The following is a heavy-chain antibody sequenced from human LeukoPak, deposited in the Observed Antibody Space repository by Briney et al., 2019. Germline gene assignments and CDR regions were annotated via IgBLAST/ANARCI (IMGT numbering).Heavy chain of an antibody. CDR2: IYHSGST. D-gene: IGHD2-2*02. V-gene: IGHV4-30-2*01. J-gene: IGHJ4*02. CDR1: GGSISSGGYY. Sequence: SQTLSLTCTVSGGSISSGGYYWGWIRQPPGKGLEWIGYIYHSGSTYYNPSLKSRVTISVDTSKNQFSLKLSSVTAADTAVYYCARYCSSTSCYTGGFDYWGQGTLVTVSS. CDR3: ARYCSSTSCYTGGFDY.